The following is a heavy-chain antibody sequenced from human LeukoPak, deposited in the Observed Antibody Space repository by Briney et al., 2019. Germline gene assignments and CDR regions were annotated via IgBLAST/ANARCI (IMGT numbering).Heavy chain of an antibody. Sequence: GGSLRLSCAASGFTFSSYTMSWVRQAPGEGLEWLSAINNCGSSTYYAGSVKDRFTISRDNSENTLYLQMNSLTVDDTAVYFCAKERQTGDYFTSDYWGQGTLVTVSS. J-gene: IGHJ4*02. D-gene: IGHD4-17*01. CDR1: GFTFSSYT. V-gene: IGHV3-23*01. CDR2: INNCGSST. CDR3: AKERQTGDYFTSDY.